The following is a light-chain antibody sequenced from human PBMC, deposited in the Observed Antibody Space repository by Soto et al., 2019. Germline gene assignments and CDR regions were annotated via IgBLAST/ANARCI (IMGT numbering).Light chain of an antibody. CDR1: QSISSK. V-gene: IGKV3-11*01. CDR3: QQRSNWPRIT. J-gene: IGKJ5*01. CDR2: DAS. Sequence: EIMLTQSPATVSLSPGERATLSCRASQSISSKLAWYQQKPGQAPRLLIYDASNRATGIPARFSGSGSGTDFTLTISSLEPEDFALYYCQQRSNWPRITFGQGTRREIK.